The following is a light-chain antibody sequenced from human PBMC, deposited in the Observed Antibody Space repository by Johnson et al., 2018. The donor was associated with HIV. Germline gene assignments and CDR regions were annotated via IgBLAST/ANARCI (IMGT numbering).Light chain of an antibody. Sequence: VLTQPPSVSVSPGHTARITCSGDALPKEYAYWYQQQSGQAPVLVIYEDSKRPSGIPERFSGSSSGTTATLTISGAQVEAESDYYCYSAYRSANFTRVFGTGTKVTVL. V-gene: IGLV3-10*01. J-gene: IGLJ1*01. CDR3: YSAYRSANFTRV. CDR1: ALPKEY. CDR2: EDS.